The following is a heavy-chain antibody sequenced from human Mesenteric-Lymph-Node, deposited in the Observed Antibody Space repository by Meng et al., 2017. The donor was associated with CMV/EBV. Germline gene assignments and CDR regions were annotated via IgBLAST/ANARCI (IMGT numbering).Heavy chain of an antibody. J-gene: IGHJ4*02. CDR3: ALRRSRSSLGEDYFDY. V-gene: IGHV4-4*02. CDR1: GVSLSSNYW. Sequence: GSLRLSCVVSGVSLSSNYWCSLVRESSGKGLEWIWEIFHEGSTAYTPSLRSRVTISVDKSKNQFSLKLSSVTAADTDVYYCALRRSRSSLGEDYFDYWGQGTLVTVSS. D-gene: IGHD1-26*01. CDR2: IFHEGST.